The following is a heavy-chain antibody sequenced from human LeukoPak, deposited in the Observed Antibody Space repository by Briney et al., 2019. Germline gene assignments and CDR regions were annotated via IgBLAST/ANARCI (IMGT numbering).Heavy chain of an antibody. J-gene: IGHJ3*02. D-gene: IGHD6-13*01. V-gene: IGHV1-18*01. CDR2: ISAYNGNT. Sequence: ASVKVSCKASGYTFTSYGISWVRQAPGQGLEWMGWISAYNGNTNYAQKLQGRVTMTTDTSTSTAYMELRSLRSDDTAVYYCARDRDIAAAGPDAFDIWGQGTMVTVSS. CDR3: ARDRDIAAAGPDAFDI. CDR1: GYTFTSYG.